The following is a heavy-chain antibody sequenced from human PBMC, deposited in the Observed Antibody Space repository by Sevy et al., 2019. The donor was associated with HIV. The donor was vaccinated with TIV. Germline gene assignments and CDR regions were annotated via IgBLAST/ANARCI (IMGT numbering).Heavy chain of an antibody. Sequence: SETLSLTCTVSGGSISSYYWSWIRQPPGKGLEWIGYIYYSGSTNYNPSLKSRVTISVDTSKNQFSLKLSSVTAAETAVYYCARGEYSSSVVWDYWGQGTLVTVSS. J-gene: IGHJ4*02. CDR2: IYYSGST. V-gene: IGHV4-59*01. D-gene: IGHD6-6*01. CDR3: ARGEYSSSVVWDY. CDR1: GGSISSYY.